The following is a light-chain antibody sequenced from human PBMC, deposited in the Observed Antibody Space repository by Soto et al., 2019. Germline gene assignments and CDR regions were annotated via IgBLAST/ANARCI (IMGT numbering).Light chain of an antibody. CDR2: EVS. J-gene: IGLJ1*01. CDR1: SSDIGTYDY. CDR3: TPYTGDDFTFV. Sequence: QSALTQPPSASGSLGQSVTISCTGTSSDIGTYDYVSWYQQHPGRAPKLIIFEVSKRPSGVPDRFSGSKSGNTASLIVSGLQPDDEAEYHCTPYTGDDFTFVFGTGTKVTVL. V-gene: IGLV2-8*01.